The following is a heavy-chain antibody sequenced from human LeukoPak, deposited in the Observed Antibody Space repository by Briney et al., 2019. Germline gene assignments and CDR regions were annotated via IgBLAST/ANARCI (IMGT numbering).Heavy chain of an antibody. CDR3: AGVSGLIDY. CDR2: IYHSGST. Sequence: SETLSLTCAVSGYSISSGYYWGWIRQPPGKGLEWIGSIYHSGSTYYNPSLKSRVTISVDTSKNQFSLKLSSVTAADTAVYYCAGVSGLIDYWGQGTLVTVSS. CDR1: GYSISSGYY. D-gene: IGHD1-26*01. V-gene: IGHV4-38-2*01. J-gene: IGHJ4*02.